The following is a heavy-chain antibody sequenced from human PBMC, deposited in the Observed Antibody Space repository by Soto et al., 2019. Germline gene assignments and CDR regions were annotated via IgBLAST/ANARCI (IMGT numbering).Heavy chain of an antibody. V-gene: IGHV1-18*01. Sequence: QVQFVQSGAEVKEPGDSVKVSCRASGYIFTSNDITWVRQAPGQGLEWMGWIRVRNGDTHYAPKFRGRVTVTRDTSTSTAHMELRSLRSDDTAVYYCARESRTWVDGVIGPGDYWGQGTLVTVSS. D-gene: IGHD3-10*01. CDR1: GYIFTSND. CDR3: ARESRTWVDGVIGPGDY. J-gene: IGHJ4*02. CDR2: IRVRNGDT.